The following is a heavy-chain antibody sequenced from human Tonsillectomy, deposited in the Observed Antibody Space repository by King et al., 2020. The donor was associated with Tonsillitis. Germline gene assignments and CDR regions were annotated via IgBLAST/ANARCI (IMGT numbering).Heavy chain of an antibody. J-gene: IGHJ5*02. CDR2: IYYTGST. Sequence: VQLQESGPGLVKPSQTLSLTCTVSAGSISSDGYYWSWIRQHPGKGLEWIGYIYYTGSTYYNPSLKSRVTVSIDTSQNQFSLRLTSVTAADTAVYYCSRTLDGLRFDPWGQGTLVTVSS. D-gene: IGHD3/OR15-3a*01. CDR1: AGSISSDGYY. V-gene: IGHV4-31*03. CDR3: SRTLDGLRFDP.